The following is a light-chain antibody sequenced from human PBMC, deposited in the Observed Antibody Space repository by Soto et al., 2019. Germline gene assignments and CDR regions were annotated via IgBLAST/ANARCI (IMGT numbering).Light chain of an antibody. Sequence: EIVLTHSPATLSLSPGERATLSCRASQSVSSYLAWYQQKPGQAPRLLIYDASNRATGIPARFSGSGSGTDFTLTISSLEPEDFAVYYCQQRSNWPSTFGGGTKVEIQ. CDR2: DAS. CDR1: QSVSSY. V-gene: IGKV3-11*01. CDR3: QQRSNWPST. J-gene: IGKJ4*01.